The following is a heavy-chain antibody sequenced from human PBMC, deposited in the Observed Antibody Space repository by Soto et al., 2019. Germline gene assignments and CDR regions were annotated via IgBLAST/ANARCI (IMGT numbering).Heavy chain of an antibody. D-gene: IGHD6-19*01. J-gene: IGHJ6*02. CDR1: GSSVCSYY. CDR2: IYYSGST. CDR3: AREYSSDYGMDV. V-gene: IGHV4-59*02. Sequence: SETLSLTFTVYGSSVCSYYWGWIRQPPGKGLEWIGYIYYSGSTNYNPSLKSRVTISVDTSKNQFSLKLSSVTAADTAVYYCAREYSSDYGMDVWGQGTTVT.